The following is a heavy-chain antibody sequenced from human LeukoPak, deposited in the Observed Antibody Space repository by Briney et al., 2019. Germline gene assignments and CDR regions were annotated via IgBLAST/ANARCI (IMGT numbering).Heavy chain of an antibody. D-gene: IGHD1-26*01. CDR2: FDPEDGET. CDR3: ATAGGIVGATAFDY. V-gene: IGHV1-24*01. J-gene: IGHJ4*02. CDR1: GYSLTDLS. Sequence: ASGKVSCKVSGYSLTDLSMHWVRHAPGKGLERVGGFDPEDGETIYAQKFQGRVTMTEDTSTDTAYMELSSLRSEDTAVYYCATAGGIVGATAFDYWGQGTLVTVSS.